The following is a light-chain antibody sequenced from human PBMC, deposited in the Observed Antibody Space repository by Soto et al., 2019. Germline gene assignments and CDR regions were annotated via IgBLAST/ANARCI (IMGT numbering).Light chain of an antibody. J-gene: IGKJ3*01. Sequence: DIQMTQSPTSLSASVGDRVTITCRASQDIRNFVAWYQQKPGKAPKLLIYAASTLQSGVPSRFSGSGSGTDFTLTINSLQPEDVATYSCQKYSSVPVFGPGIKVAIK. CDR2: AAS. CDR3: QKYSSVPV. CDR1: QDIRNF. V-gene: IGKV1-27*01.